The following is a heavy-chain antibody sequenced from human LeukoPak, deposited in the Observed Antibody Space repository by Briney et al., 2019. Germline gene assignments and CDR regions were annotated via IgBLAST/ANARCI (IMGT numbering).Heavy chain of an antibody. CDR1: GYSIGSGYY. V-gene: IGHV4-38-2*01. J-gene: IGHJ5*02. CDR2: IYHSGTT. Sequence: KPSETLSLTCAVSGYSIGSGYYWGWIRQPPGKGLEWIGTIYHSGTTYYSPSLKSRVTIPVDTSKNQSSLKLSSVTAADTAVFYCARVITMVRGVITVTRFDRWGQGTLVTVSS. CDR3: ARVITMVRGVITVTRFDR. D-gene: IGHD3-10*01.